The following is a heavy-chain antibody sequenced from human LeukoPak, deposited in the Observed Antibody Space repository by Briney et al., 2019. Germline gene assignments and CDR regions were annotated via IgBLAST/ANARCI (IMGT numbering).Heavy chain of an antibody. CDR1: GYTFTGYY. D-gene: IGHD5-24*01. CDR3: ATHILNGYNWGRLNSNTKEYYFDY. V-gene: IGHV1-69*06. Sequence: ASVKVSCKASGYTFTGYYMHWVRQAPGQGLEWMGGIIPIFGTANYAQKFQGRVTITADKSTSTAYMELSSLRSEDTAVYYCATHILNGYNWGRLNSNTKEYYFDYWGQGTLVTVSS. CDR2: IIPIFGTA. J-gene: IGHJ4*02.